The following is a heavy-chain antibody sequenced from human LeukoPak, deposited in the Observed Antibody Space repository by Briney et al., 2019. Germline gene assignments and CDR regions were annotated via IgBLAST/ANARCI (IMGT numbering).Heavy chain of an antibody. CDR1: GFTFSSYG. V-gene: IGHV3-30*02. Sequence: PGGSLRLSCAASGFTFSSYGMHWVRQAPGKGLEWVAFIRYDGSNKYYADSVKGRFTISRDNSKDTLYLQMNSLRAEDTAVYYCAKDLEQQLDYWGQGTLVTVSS. CDR2: IRYDGSNK. CDR3: AKDLEQQLDY. D-gene: IGHD6-13*01. J-gene: IGHJ4*02.